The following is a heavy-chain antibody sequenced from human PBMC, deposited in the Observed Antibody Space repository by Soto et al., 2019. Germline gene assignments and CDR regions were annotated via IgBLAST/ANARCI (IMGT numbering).Heavy chain of an antibody. D-gene: IGHD2-8*01. CDR2: ISYDGSNK. CDR3: ATAYCTNGVCYHYYYYYGMDV. V-gene: IGHV3-30*03. CDR1: GFTFSSYG. J-gene: IGHJ6*01. Sequence: QVQLVESGGGVVQPGRSLRLSCAASGFTFSSYGMHWVRQAPGKGLEWVAVISYDGSNKYYADSVKGRFTISRDNSKNTLYLQMNSLRAEDTAVYYCATAYCTNGVCYHYYYYYGMDVW.